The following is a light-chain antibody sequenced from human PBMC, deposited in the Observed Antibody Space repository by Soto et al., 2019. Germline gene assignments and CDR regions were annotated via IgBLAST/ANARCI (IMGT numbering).Light chain of an antibody. Sequence: EIVLTQSPATLSVSPGERATLSCRAGQSVNSYLAWYQQKPGQAPRLLIRGASARATGIPARFSGSGSGTEFTLTISSLQSEDFAVYYCQQYNQWPLTFGGGTKVDIK. CDR2: GAS. V-gene: IGKV3-15*01. J-gene: IGKJ4*01. CDR3: QQYNQWPLT. CDR1: QSVNSY.